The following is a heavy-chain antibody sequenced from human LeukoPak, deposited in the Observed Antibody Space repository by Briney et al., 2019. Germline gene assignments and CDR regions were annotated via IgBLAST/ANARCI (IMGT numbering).Heavy chain of an antibody. CDR1: GFTFSSYW. D-gene: IGHD2-2*01. J-gene: IGHJ4*02. V-gene: IGHV3-74*01. Sequence: QAGGSLRLSCAASGFTFSSYWMHWVPQVPGKGLVWVSRINSDGSTTSYADSVKGRFTISRDNAKNTLYLQMNNLRAEDTAVYYCARASSTSSYFWGQGTLVTVSS. CDR2: INSDGSTT. CDR3: ARASSTSSYF.